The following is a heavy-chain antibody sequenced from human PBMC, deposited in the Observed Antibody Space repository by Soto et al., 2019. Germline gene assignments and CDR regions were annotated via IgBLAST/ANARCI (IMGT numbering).Heavy chain of an antibody. CDR1: GYSFTSYW. V-gene: IGHV5-51*01. CDR2: IYPGDSDT. Sequence: GESLKISCKGSGYSFTSYWIGWVRQMPGKGLEWMGIIYPGDSDTRYSPSFQGQVTISADKSISTAYLQWSSLKASDTAMYYCARKRVHFYSSSWYGAFDIWGQGTMVTVSS. D-gene: IGHD6-13*01. CDR3: ARKRVHFYSSSWYGAFDI. J-gene: IGHJ3*02.